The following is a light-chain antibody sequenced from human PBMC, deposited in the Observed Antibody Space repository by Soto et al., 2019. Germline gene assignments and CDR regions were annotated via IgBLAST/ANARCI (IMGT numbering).Light chain of an antibody. CDR1: SSDVGAYNY. CDR3: SSYRSSSTLACV. J-gene: IGLJ1*01. CDR2: DVT. V-gene: IGLV2-14*01. Sequence: QSALTQPASVSGSPGQSITISCTGTSSDVGAYNYVSWYQQHPGKAPKLMIYDVTNRPSGVSSRFSGSKSGNTASLTISGLQAEDEADYYCSSYRSSSTLACVFGTGTKVTVL.